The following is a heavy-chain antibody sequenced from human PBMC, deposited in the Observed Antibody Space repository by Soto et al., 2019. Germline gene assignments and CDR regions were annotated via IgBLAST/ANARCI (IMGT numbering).Heavy chain of an antibody. D-gene: IGHD2-21*01. CDR2: ISGGASDK. CDR1: GFMFSAYW. Sequence: EVQLVESGGRLVQPGGSLRLSCAASGFMFSAYWMSWVRQDPGKGLEWVATISGGASDKFYVDSVKGRFTISRDDSKNTLYLQMNSLRDEDTAVYYCLIEDWHRFDSWGQGSLVTVSS. J-gene: IGHJ4*02. CDR3: LIEDWHRFDS. V-gene: IGHV3-7*01.